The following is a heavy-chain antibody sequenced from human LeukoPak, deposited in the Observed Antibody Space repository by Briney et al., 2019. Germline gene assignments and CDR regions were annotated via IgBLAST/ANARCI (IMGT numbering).Heavy chain of an antibody. CDR3: ARGFHDFWSGYYIDY. D-gene: IGHD3-3*01. J-gene: IGHJ4*02. V-gene: IGHV4-30-4*07. CDR2: IYYSGST. CDR1: GGSISSGGYS. Sequence: SQTLSLTCAVSGGSISSGGYSWSWLRQPPGKGLEWIGYIYYSGSTNYNPSLKSRVTISVDTSKNQFSLKLSSVTAADTAVYYCARGFHDFWSGYYIDYWGQGTLVTVSS.